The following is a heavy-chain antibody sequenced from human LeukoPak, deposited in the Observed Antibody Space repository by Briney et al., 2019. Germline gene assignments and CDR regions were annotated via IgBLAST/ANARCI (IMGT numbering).Heavy chain of an antibody. J-gene: IGHJ4*02. Sequence: PGGSLRLSCAASGFTFSSYEMNWVRQAPGKGLEWVSYISSGSTIYYADSVKGRFTISRDNAKNSLYLQMNSLRAEDTAVYYCARVRAVAGGNYFDYWGQGTLVTVSS. CDR1: GFTFSSYE. CDR3: ARVRAVAGGNYFDY. V-gene: IGHV3-48*03. D-gene: IGHD6-19*01. CDR2: ISSGSTI.